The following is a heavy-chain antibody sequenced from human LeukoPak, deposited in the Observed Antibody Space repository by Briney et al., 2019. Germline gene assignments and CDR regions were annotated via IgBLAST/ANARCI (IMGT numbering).Heavy chain of an antibody. Sequence: TLSLTCTVSGGSISSGGYYWSWIRQHPGKGLEWIGYIYYSGSTYYNPSLKSRVTISVDTSKNQFSLKLSSVTAADTAVYYCARVGSAWNYYDSSSYYYAYFQHWGQGTLVTVSS. CDR2: IYYSGST. CDR1: GGSISSGGYY. V-gene: IGHV4-31*03. CDR3: ARVGSAWNYYDSSSYYYAYFQH. D-gene: IGHD3-22*01. J-gene: IGHJ1*01.